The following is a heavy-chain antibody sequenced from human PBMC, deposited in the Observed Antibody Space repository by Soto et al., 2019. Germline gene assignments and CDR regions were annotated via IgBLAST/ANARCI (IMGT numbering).Heavy chain of an antibody. CDR2: IIPVFGTP. CDR3: ATAGSRGINRGVFDI. V-gene: IGHV1-69*18. Sequence: QMQVVQSGAELKKPGSSVKVSCKASRGSFSSYGIVWVRQAPGQGLEWMGRIIPVFGTPNYAQRFQGRVTMSVDASRTSGYMELSGLRSEDTALYYCATAGSRGINRGVFDIWGQGTMVIVSS. D-gene: IGHD3-10*01. CDR1: RGSFSSYG. J-gene: IGHJ3*02.